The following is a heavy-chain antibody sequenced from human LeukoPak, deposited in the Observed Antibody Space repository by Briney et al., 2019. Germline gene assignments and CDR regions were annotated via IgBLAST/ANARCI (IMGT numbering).Heavy chain of an antibody. CDR1: GGSFSSYA. J-gene: IGHJ4*02. V-gene: IGHV1-69*04. D-gene: IGHD5-18*01. CDR2: IIPILGIA. Sequence: SVKVSCKASGGSFSSYAISWVRQAPGQGLEWMGRIIPILGIANYAQKFQGRVTITADKSTSTAYMELSSLRSEDTAVYYCAREAEDTAMVFFDYWGQGTLVTVSS. CDR3: AREAEDTAMVFFDY.